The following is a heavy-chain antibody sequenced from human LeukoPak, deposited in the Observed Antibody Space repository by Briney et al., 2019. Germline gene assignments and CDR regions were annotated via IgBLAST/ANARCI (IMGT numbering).Heavy chain of an antibody. Sequence: SQTLSLTCTVSGGSISSGSYYWRWIRQPAGKGLEWIGRIYTSGSTNYNPSLKSRVTISVDTSKNQFSLKLSSVTAADTAVYYCARGPFGELSNFDYWGQGTLVTVSS. V-gene: IGHV4-61*02. CDR1: GGSISSGSYY. CDR3: ARGPFGELSNFDY. J-gene: IGHJ4*02. CDR2: IYTSGST. D-gene: IGHD3-10*01.